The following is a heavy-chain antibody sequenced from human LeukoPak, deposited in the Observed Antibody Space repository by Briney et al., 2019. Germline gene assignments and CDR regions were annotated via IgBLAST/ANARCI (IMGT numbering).Heavy chain of an antibody. D-gene: IGHD2-8*02. J-gene: IGHJ4*02. CDR3: ASSLPPTGYYFDY. Sequence: SETLSLTCTVSGGSISSYYWSWIRQPPGKGLEWIGFIYYSGSTNYNPSLQSRVTISVDRSKNQFSLKLSSVTAADTAVYYCASSLPPTGYYFDYWGQGTLVTVSS. CDR1: GGSISSYY. V-gene: IGHV4-59*12. CDR2: IYYSGST.